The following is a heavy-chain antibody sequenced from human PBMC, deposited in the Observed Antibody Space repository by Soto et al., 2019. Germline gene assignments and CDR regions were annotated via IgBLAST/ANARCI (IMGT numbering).Heavy chain of an antibody. CDR3: ARSKVGEYYYYYGMDV. V-gene: IGHV3-30-3*01. Sequence: GGSLRLSCAASGFTFSSYAMHWVRQAPGKGLEWVAVISYDGSNKYYADSVKGRFTISRDNSKNTLYLQMNSLRAEDTAVYYCARSKVGEYYYYYGMDVWGQGTTVTVSS. CDR2: ISYDGSNK. CDR1: GFTFSSYA. J-gene: IGHJ6*02. D-gene: IGHD3-16*01.